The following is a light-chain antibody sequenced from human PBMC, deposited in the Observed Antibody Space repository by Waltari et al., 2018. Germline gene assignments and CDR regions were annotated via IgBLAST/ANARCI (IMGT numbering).Light chain of an antibody. Sequence: QSALTQPASVSGSPGQSLTIPCTGTSSDVWSLDSVSCYQPHPGKAPKLMIYEGSKRPSGVSNRFSGSKSGDTASLTISGLQAEDETDYYCCSYAGSGTWVFGGGTKLTVL. CDR3: CSYAGSGTWV. CDR2: EGS. V-gene: IGLV2-23*01. J-gene: IGLJ3*02. CDR1: SSDVWSLDS.